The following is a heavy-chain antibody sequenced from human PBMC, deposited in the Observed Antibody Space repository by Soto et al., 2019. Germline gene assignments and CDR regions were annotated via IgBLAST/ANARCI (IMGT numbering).Heavy chain of an antibody. CDR2: INHSGST. CDR3: ARGPFSGSPIDY. CDR1: GGSFSGYY. Sequence: SETLSLTCAVHGGSFSGYYWSWIRQPPGKGLEWIGEINHSGSTNYNPSLKSRVTISVDTSKNQFSLKLSSVTAADTAVYYCARGPFSGSPIDYWGQGTLVTVS. J-gene: IGHJ4*02. D-gene: IGHD3-10*01. V-gene: IGHV4-34*01.